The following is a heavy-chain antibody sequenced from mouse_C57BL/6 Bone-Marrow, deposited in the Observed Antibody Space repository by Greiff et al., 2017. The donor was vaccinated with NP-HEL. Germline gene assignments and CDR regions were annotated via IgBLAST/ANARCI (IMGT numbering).Heavy chain of an antibody. D-gene: IGHD1-1*01. Sequence: DVMLVESGGGLVQPGGSLSLSCAASGFTFTDYYMSWVRQPPGKALEWLGFIRNKANGYTTEYSASVKGRFTISRDNSQSILYLQMNALRAEDSATYYCARYTSSHYFDYWGQGTTLTVSS. CDR1: GFTFTDYY. CDR2: IRNKANGYTT. V-gene: IGHV7-3*01. CDR3: ARYTSSHYFDY. J-gene: IGHJ2*01.